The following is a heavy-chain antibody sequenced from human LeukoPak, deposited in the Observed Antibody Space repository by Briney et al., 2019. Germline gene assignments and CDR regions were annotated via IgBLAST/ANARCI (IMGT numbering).Heavy chain of an antibody. Sequence: PSETLSLTCTVSDGSISSYYWSWIRQPPGKGLEWIGYIYYSGSTNYNPSLKSRVTISVDTSKNQFSLKLSSVTAADTAVYYCARGGAPFDYWGQGTLVTVSS. CDR1: DGSISSYY. CDR3: ARGGAPFDY. J-gene: IGHJ4*02. D-gene: IGHD1-26*01. CDR2: IYYSGST. V-gene: IGHV4-59*01.